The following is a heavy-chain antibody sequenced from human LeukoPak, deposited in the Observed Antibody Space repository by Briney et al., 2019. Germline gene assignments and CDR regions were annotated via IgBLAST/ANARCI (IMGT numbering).Heavy chain of an antibody. V-gene: IGHV6-1*01. CDR2: TYYRSKWYN. CDR1: GDSVSSNSAA. CDR3: GRAIAAAGKYSFDY. J-gene: IGHJ4*02. D-gene: IGHD6-13*01. Sequence: SQTLSLTCAISGDSVSSNSAAWNWIRQSPSRGLEWLGRTYYRSKWYNDYAVSVKSRITINPDTSKNQFSLQLNSVTPEDTAVYSCGRAIAAAGKYSFDYWGQGTLVTVSS.